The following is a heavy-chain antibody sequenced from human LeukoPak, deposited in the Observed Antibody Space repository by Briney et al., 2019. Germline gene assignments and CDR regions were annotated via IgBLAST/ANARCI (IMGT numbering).Heavy chain of an antibody. CDR1: GFTFSSYG. Sequence: GGSLRLSCAASGFTFSSYGMHWVRQAPGKGLEWVAVIWYDGSNKYYADSVKGRFTISRDNSKNTLYLQMNSLRAEDTAVYYCAKVTKRYYDFWSGYLPPYCYMDVWGKGTTVTVSS. CDR2: IWYDGSNK. J-gene: IGHJ6*03. V-gene: IGHV3-33*06. D-gene: IGHD3-3*01. CDR3: AKVTKRYYDFWSGYLPPYCYMDV.